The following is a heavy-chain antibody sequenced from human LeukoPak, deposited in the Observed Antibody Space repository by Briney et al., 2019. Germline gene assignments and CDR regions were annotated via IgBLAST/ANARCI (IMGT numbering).Heavy chain of an antibody. CDR2: IYYTGST. CDR3: ARDLWRSRFDP. V-gene: IGHV4-59*01. CDR1: GDSISSYY. Sequence: SEALSLTCAVSGDSISSYYWNWIRQPPGKGLEWIGYIYYTGSTNYNPSLKNRVTISLDTSKNQFSLKLSSVTAADTAVYYCARDLWRSRFDPWGQGTLVTVSS. J-gene: IGHJ5*02. D-gene: IGHD3-16*01.